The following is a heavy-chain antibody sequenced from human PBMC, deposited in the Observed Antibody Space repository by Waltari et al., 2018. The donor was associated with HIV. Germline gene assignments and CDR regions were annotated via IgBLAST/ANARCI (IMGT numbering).Heavy chain of an antibody. Sequence: EVQLVESGGGLVQPGGSLRLSCGASGFTFTSYWMSWVRQSPGKGLEWVDNIKQDGIEKYYVDSMKGRFTISRDNAKNSLYLQMNSLRAEDTAVYYCARVRGYSCWDWGQGTLVTVSS. V-gene: IGHV3-7*01. CDR2: IKQDGIEK. CDR3: ARVRGYSCWD. CDR1: GFTFTSYW. J-gene: IGHJ4*02. D-gene: IGHD2-2*01.